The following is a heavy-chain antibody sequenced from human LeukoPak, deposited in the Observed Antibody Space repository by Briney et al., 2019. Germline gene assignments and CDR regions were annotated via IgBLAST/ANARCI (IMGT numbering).Heavy chain of an antibody. Sequence: GGSLRLSCAASGFTLSTYWMNWVRQAPGKGLEWVANIKQDGSEKYYVDSVKGRSTISRDNAKNSLYLQMNSLRAEDTAVYYCARVIIVVVPAFDYWGQGTLVTVSS. CDR1: GFTLSTYW. CDR3: ARVIIVVVPAFDY. CDR2: IKQDGSEK. V-gene: IGHV3-7*01. J-gene: IGHJ4*02. D-gene: IGHD2-2*01.